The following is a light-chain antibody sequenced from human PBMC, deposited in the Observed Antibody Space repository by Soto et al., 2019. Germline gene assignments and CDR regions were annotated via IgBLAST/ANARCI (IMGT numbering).Light chain of an antibody. V-gene: IGKV3-15*01. CDR1: QSVRSN. CDR2: GAS. Sequence: EIVMAQSPVTLSVSPGEGATLSCRASQSVRSNLAWYQQKPGQAPRLLMYGASTRATGMPARFSGSGSGTEFTLTISSLQSVDFAVYYCQQYNNWPRPFGQGTKVAIK. CDR3: QQYNNWPRP. J-gene: IGKJ1*01.